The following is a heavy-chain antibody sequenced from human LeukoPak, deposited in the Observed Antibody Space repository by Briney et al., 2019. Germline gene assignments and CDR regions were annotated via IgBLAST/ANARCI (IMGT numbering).Heavy chain of an antibody. CDR3: ARRYYYNLGSFPFDF. CDR1: GGPFSGYF. V-gene: IGHV4-34*01. CDR2: IHNSGTT. D-gene: IGHD3-10*01. J-gene: IGHJ4*02. Sequence: SETLSLTCAISGGPFSGYFWSWIRQSSGKGLEWIGEIHNSGTTNYNPSLNSRVTISEDTSKNQFYLNLSSVTAADTAVYYCARRYYYNLGSFPFDFWGQGTLVTASS.